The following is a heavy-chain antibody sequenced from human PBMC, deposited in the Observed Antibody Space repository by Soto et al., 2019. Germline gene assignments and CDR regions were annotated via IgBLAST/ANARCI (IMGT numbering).Heavy chain of an antibody. CDR3: TRGGELWLQKTYYYYGMDV. CDR1: GFTFGDYA. CDR2: IRSKAYGGTT. D-gene: IGHD3-10*01. V-gene: IGHV3-49*03. Sequence: GGSLRLSCTASGFTFGDYAMSWFRQAPGKGLEWVGFIRSKAYGGTTEYAASVKGRFTISRDDSKSIAYLQMNSLKTEDTAVYYCTRGGELWLQKTYYYYGMDVWGQGTTVTVSS. J-gene: IGHJ6*02.